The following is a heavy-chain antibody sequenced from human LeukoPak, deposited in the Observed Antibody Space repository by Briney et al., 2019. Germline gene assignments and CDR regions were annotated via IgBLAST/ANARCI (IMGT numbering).Heavy chain of an antibody. Sequence: SETLSLTCTVSGGSISSSSYYWGWIRQPPGKGLEWIGSIYYSGSTYYNPPLKSRVTISVDTSKNQFSLKLSSVTAADTAVYYCARRDDTHAFDIWGQGTMVTVSS. V-gene: IGHV4-39*07. CDR2: IYYSGST. CDR1: GGSISSSSYY. CDR3: ARRDDTHAFDI. D-gene: IGHD3-9*01. J-gene: IGHJ3*02.